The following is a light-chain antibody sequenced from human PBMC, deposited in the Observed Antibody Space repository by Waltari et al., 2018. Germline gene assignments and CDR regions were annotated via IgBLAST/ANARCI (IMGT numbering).Light chain of an antibody. CDR2: GAS. CDR3: QQYGSSPRT. Sequence: EIVLTQSLATLSLSPGERATLPCRASQSVSSSYLAWYKQKPGQAPRLLIYGASSRATGIPDRFSGSGSGTDFTLTISRLEPEDFAVYYCQQYGSSPRTFGQGTKVEIK. J-gene: IGKJ1*01. V-gene: IGKV3-20*01. CDR1: QSVSSSY.